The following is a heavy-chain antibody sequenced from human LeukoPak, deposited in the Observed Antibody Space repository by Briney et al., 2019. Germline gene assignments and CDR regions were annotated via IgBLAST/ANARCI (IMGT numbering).Heavy chain of an antibody. J-gene: IGHJ4*02. Sequence: GGSLRLSCAASGFTFSSYEMNWVRQAPGKGLEWISYINGGGSTMNYADSVKGRFTISRDNAKNSLYLQMNSLRVEDTAVYYCARDAHYYDSSGYFRAPLDYWGQGTLVTVSS. CDR1: GFTFSSYE. CDR3: ARDAHYYDSSGYFRAPLDY. V-gene: IGHV3-48*03. CDR2: INGGGSTM. D-gene: IGHD3-22*01.